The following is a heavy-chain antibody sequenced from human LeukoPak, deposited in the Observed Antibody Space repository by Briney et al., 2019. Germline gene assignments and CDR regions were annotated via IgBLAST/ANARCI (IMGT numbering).Heavy chain of an antibody. CDR1: GYSFTSYW. CDR2: IYPGDSDT. D-gene: IGHD3-10*01. V-gene: IGHV5-51*01. CDR3: ARAIYGSGSYYKWFDY. Sequence: GASLKISCKGSGYSFTSYWIGWVRQMPGKGLEWMGIIYPGDSDTRYSPSFQGQVTISADKSISTAYLQWSSLKASDTAMYYCARAIYGSGSYYKWFDYWGQGTLVTVSS. J-gene: IGHJ4*02.